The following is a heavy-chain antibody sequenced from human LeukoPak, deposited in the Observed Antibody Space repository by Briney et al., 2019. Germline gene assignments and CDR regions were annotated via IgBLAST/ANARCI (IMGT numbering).Heavy chain of an antibody. D-gene: IGHD3-10*01. V-gene: IGHV1-2*02. CDR2: INPNSGGT. Sequence: ASVEVSCKASGYTFTGYYMHWVRQAPGQGLEWMGWINPNSGGTNYAQKFQGRVTMTRDTSISTAYMELSRLRSDDTAVYYCARGRGEEGWFDPWGQGTLVTVSS. CDR3: ARGRGEEGWFDP. CDR1: GYTFTGYY. J-gene: IGHJ5*02.